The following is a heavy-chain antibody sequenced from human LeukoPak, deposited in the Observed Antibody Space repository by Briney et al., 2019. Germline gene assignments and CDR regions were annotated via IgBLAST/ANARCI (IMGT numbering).Heavy chain of an antibody. Sequence: GGTLRLSCAASGFTFSSYGMSWVRQAPGKGLEWVSAISGSGGSTYYADSVKGRFTISRDNSKNTLYLQMNSLRAEDTAVYYCARRAGAYSHLYDYWGQGTLVTVSS. CDR2: ISGSGGST. J-gene: IGHJ4*02. V-gene: IGHV3-23*01. D-gene: IGHD4/OR15-4a*01. CDR3: ARRAGAYSHLYDY. CDR1: GFTFSSYG.